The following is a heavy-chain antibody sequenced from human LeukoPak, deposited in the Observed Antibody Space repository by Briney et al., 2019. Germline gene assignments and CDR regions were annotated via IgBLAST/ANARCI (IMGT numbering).Heavy chain of an antibody. CDR1: GGSISSSSYY. Sequence: SETLSLTCTVSGGSISSSSYYWGWIRQPPGKGLEWIQSISYSGSTYYNPSLKSRVTISIDTSKNQFSLKLSSVTAADTAVYYCAGTQWLSNNWFDPWGQGTLVTVSS. J-gene: IGHJ5*02. CDR2: ISYSGST. CDR3: AGTQWLSNNWFDP. V-gene: IGHV4-39*01. D-gene: IGHD6-19*01.